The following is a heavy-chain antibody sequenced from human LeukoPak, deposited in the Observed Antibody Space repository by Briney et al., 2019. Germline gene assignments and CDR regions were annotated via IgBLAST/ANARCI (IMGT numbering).Heavy chain of an antibody. V-gene: IGHV3-23*01. D-gene: IGHD1-26*01. CDR3: AKDLSGSYSTY. J-gene: IGHJ4*02. CDR2: ISGGDVST. CDR1: GFTFNTYA. Sequence: GGSLRLSCAASGFTFNTYAMSWVRQAPGKGLEWVSSISGGDVSTSYADSVKGRFTISRDNSKNTLYLQMNSLRAEDTAVYYCAKDLSGSYSTYWGQGTLVTVSP.